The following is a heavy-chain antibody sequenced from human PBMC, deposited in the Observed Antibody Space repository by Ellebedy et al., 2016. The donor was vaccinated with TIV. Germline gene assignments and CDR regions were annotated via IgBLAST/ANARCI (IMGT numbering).Heavy chain of an antibody. CDR1: QYTFTDYY. CDR2: IDPNSGDT. CDR3: ARGDGSYYNYFYYMDI. V-gene: IGHV1-2*02. D-gene: IGHD1-26*01. Sequence: ASVKVSXXASQYTFTDYYIHWVRQAPGQGLEWMGWIDPNSGDTDFAQKFQGRVTMARDTSITTAYMELSRLRSDDTAVYYCARGDGSYYNYFYYMDIWGEGTTVTVSS. J-gene: IGHJ6*03.